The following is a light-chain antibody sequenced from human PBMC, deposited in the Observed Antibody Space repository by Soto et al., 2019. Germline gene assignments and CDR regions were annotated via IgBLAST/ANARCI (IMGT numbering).Light chain of an antibody. J-gene: IGLJ2*01. CDR3: CSYAGSSTLV. CDR2: EGS. V-gene: IGLV2-23*01. CDR1: SSDVGSYNL. Sequence: QSALTQPASVSGSPGQSITISCTGTSSDVGSYNLVSWYQQHPGKAPKLMIYEGSTRPSGVSNRFSGSKSGNTASLTISGLQAEDEADDYCCSYAGSSTLVFGGGTKVTVL.